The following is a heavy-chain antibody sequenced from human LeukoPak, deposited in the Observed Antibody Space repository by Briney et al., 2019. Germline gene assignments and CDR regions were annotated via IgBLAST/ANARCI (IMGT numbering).Heavy chain of an antibody. V-gene: IGHV1-24*01. J-gene: IGHJ1*01. Sequence: ASVKVSCKVSGYTLTELSMHWVRQAPGKGLEWMGGFDPEDGETSYAQISQGRVTMTRDTSTSTVYMGLSSLRSEDTAVYYCARGGSSWYRGSFQHWGQGTLVTVSS. D-gene: IGHD6-13*01. CDR2: FDPEDGET. CDR3: ARGGSSWYRGSFQH. CDR1: GYTLTELS.